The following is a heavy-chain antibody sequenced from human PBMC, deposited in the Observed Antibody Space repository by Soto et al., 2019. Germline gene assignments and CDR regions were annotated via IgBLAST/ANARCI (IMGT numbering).Heavy chain of an antibody. CDR3: ARSLSVCSGGSYPIDY. CDR1: GYTFTSYA. J-gene: IGHJ4*02. CDR2: INAGKGNT. V-gene: IGHV1-3*01. Sequence: ASVKVSCKASGYTFTSYAMHWVRQAPGQRLEWMGWINAGKGNTKYSQKFQGRVTITRDTSASTAYMELSSLRSEDTAVYYCARSLSVCSGGSYPIDYWGQGTLVTVSS. D-gene: IGHD2-15*01.